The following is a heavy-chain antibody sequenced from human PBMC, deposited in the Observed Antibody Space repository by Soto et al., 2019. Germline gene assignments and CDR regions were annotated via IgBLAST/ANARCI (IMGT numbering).Heavy chain of an antibody. D-gene: IGHD6-19*01. CDR1: GGTFNRYA. CDR3: AQTLGSAVSGPGRFDL. J-gene: IGHJ2*01. V-gene: IGHV1-69*05. Sequence: QVQLVQSGAEVKKPGSSVKVSCKASGGTFNRYAISWLRQAPGQGPEWMGGITPMFGIGNYAQKFQGRVTITXXEXTTXVHMELRRLTCEDTAVYYCAQTLGSAVSGPGRFDLWGRGTRVIVSA. CDR2: ITPMFGIG.